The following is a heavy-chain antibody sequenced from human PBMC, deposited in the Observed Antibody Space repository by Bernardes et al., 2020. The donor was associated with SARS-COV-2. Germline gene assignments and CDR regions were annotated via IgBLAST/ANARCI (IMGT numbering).Heavy chain of an antibody. Sequence: GGSLRLSCAASGFTFSSYAMSWVRQAPGQGLEWVSAISASGAGTYYTDSVKGRFTISRDNSKNTLYLQMNSLRAEDTAVYYCAKRGSSPYFDYWGQGTLVTVSS. J-gene: IGHJ4*02. V-gene: IGHV3-23*01. CDR2: ISASGAGT. CDR3: AKRGSSPYFDY. D-gene: IGHD6-13*01. CDR1: GFTFSSYA.